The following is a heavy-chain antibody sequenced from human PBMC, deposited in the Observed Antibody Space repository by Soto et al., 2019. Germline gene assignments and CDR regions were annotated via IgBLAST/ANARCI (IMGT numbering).Heavy chain of an antibody. J-gene: IGHJ4*02. CDR2: MNPNSGNT. D-gene: IGHD3-22*01. CDR1: GYTFTSYD. CDR3: ARGVAYYYDSSGSDFDY. V-gene: IGHV1-8*01. Sequence: ASVKVSCKASGYTFTSYDINWVRQATGQGLEWMGWMNPNSGNTGYAQKFQGRVTMTRNTSISTAYMELSSLRSEDTAVYYCARGVAYYYDSSGSDFDYWGQGTLVTVSS.